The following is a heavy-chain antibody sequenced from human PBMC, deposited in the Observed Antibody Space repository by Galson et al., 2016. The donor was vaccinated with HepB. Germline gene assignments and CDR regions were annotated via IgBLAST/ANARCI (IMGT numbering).Heavy chain of an antibody. D-gene: IGHD6-13*01. Sequence: SLRLSCAASGFTFSDHAMSWFRQAPGKGLEWVGFISSNAYGGTKEFAASVKDRFTISRDDSNSIAYLQINSLKIEDTAVYYCTGGGGIAAAARGLNHWGQGTLVTVSS. CDR1: GFTFSDHA. V-gene: IGHV3-49*03. CDR3: TGGGGIAAAARGLNH. CDR2: ISSNAYGGTK. J-gene: IGHJ5*02.